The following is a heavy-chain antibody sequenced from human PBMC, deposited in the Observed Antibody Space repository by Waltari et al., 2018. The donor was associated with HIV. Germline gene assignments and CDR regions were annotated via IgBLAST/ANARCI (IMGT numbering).Heavy chain of an antibody. D-gene: IGHD3-3*01. V-gene: IGHV1-18*01. Sequence: QVQLVQSGAEVKKPGASVKVSCKASGYTFTSYGISWVRQAPGQGLEWMGWISAYNGNTNYAQKLQGRVTMTTDTSTSTAYMELRSLRSDDTAVYYCARDNPSNDFWSGYYYYYYGMDVWGQGTTVTVSS. CDR2: ISAYNGNT. CDR3: ARDNPSNDFWSGYYYYYYGMDV. CDR1: GYTFTSYG. J-gene: IGHJ6*02.